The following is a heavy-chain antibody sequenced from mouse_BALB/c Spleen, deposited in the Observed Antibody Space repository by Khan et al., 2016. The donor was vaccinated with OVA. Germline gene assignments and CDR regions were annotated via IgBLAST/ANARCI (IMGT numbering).Heavy chain of an antibody. CDR1: GFSLTDYA. Sequence: QVQLKQSGPGLVAPSQSLSITCTVSGFSLTDYAVSWIRQPPGKGLEWLGAIWAGGSKYYNSVLKSRLSIRKDNSKSQVFLKVNSLQTADTAMYYCAKDPPYYGMDYWGQGTSVTVSA. J-gene: IGHJ4*01. CDR3: AKDPPYYGMDY. CDR2: IWAGGSK. V-gene: IGHV2-6-5*01.